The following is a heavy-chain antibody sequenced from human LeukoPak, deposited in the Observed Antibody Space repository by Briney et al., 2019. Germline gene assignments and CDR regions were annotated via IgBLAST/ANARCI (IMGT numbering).Heavy chain of an antibody. CDR1: GFTFSSYE. Sequence: GGSLRLSCAASGFTFSSYEMNWVRQAPGKGLEWVSYISSSGSTIYYADSVKGRFTISRDNAKNSLYLQMNSLRAEDTAVYYCARAQYSSSWHYFDYWGQGTLVTVSS. CDR2: ISSSGSTI. D-gene: IGHD6-13*01. V-gene: IGHV3-48*03. CDR3: ARAQYSSSWHYFDY. J-gene: IGHJ4*02.